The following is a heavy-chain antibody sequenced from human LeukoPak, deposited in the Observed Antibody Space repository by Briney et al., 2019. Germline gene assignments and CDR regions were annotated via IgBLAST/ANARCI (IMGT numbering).Heavy chain of an antibody. V-gene: IGHV1-2*02. Sequence: ASVKVSYKASGYTFTGYYMHWVRQAPGQGLEWMGWINPNSGGTYYAQKFQGRVTMTSDTSISTAYMELSRLRSDDTAVYFCAREGIDYGGNSVYGLWGQGTLVTVSS. CDR1: GYTFTGYY. D-gene: IGHD4-23*01. CDR2: INPNSGGT. J-gene: IGHJ4*02. CDR3: AREGIDYGGNSVYGL.